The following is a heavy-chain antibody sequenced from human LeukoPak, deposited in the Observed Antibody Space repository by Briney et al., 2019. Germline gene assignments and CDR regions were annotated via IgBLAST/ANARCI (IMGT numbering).Heavy chain of an antibody. CDR3: ATVTYYYDSSGFAFDI. CDR1: GYTLTELS. Sequence: ASVKVSCKVSGYTLTELSMHWVRQAPGKGLEWMGGFDPEDGETIYAQKFQGRVTMTEDTSTDTAYMELSSLRSEDTAVYYCATVTYYYDSSGFAFDIWGQGTMDTVSS. CDR2: FDPEDGET. D-gene: IGHD3-22*01. J-gene: IGHJ3*02. V-gene: IGHV1-24*01.